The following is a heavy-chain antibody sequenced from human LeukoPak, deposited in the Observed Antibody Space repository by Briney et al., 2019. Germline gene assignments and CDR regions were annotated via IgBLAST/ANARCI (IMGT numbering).Heavy chain of an antibody. CDR1: GFTFSSYS. CDR3: AKDRGEQQLATMDY. Sequence: GGSLRLSCAVSGFTFSSYSMHWVRQAPGKGLEWVSGISWNSGSIGYADSVKGRFTISRDNAKNSLYLQMNSLRAEDTALYYCAKDRGEQQLATMDYWGQGALVTVSS. D-gene: IGHD6-13*01. CDR2: ISWNSGSI. V-gene: IGHV3-9*01. J-gene: IGHJ4*02.